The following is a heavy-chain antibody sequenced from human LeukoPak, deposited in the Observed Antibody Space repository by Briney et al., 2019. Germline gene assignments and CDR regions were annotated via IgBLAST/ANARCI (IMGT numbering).Heavy chain of an antibody. V-gene: IGHV3-9*01. CDR2: ISWNSGSI. J-gene: IGHJ6*02. CDR1: GLTFDDYA. Sequence: PGRSLRLSCAASGLTFDDYAMHWVRQAPGKGLEWVSGISWNSGSIGYADSVKGRFTISRDNAKNSLYLQMNSLRAEDTALYYCAKDMGASIAARPNYYYGMDVWGQGTTVTVSS. D-gene: IGHD6-6*01. CDR3: AKDMGASIAARPNYYYGMDV.